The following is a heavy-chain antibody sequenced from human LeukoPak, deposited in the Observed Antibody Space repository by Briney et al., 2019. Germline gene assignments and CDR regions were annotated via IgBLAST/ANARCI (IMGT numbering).Heavy chain of an antibody. V-gene: IGHV4-39*01. J-gene: IGHJ5*02. CDR2: IYTSGST. Sequence: SETLSLTCTVSGGSISSSSYYWGWIRQPPGKGLEWIGRIYTSGSTNYNPSLKSRVTISVDTSKNQFSLKLSSVTAADTAVYYCARHPPNSVHQLLMSRRGNWFDPWGQGTLVTVSS. CDR1: GGSISSSSYY. D-gene: IGHD2-2*01. CDR3: ARHPPNSVHQLLMSRRGNWFDP.